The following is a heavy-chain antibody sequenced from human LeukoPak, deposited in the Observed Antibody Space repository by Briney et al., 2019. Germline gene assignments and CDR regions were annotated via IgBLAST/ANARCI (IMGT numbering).Heavy chain of an antibody. Sequence: GGSLRLSCAASGFTFDDYAMHWVPQAPGKGLEWVSLISGDGGSTYYADSVKGRFTISRDNSKNSLYLQMNSLRTEDTALYYCAKDKDYDSSGSFDYWGQGTLVTVSS. D-gene: IGHD3-22*01. CDR3: AKDKDYDSSGSFDY. CDR1: GFTFDDYA. CDR2: ISGDGGST. V-gene: IGHV3-43*02. J-gene: IGHJ4*02.